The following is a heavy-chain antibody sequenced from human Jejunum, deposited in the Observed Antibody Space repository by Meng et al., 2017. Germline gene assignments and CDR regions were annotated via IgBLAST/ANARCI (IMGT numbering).Heavy chain of an antibody. D-gene: IGHD6-13*01. V-gene: IGHV3-74*01. CDR2: INGGGSST. CDR1: GFTFSGYW. CDR3: ARGRGAAAVGDPYSFYFDY. J-gene: IGHJ4*02. Sequence: GGSLRLSCAASGFTFSGYWMHWVRQVPGKGLVWVSRINGGGSSTIYADSVEGRFTISRDNAKNTLYLQMNSLRAEDTAVYYCARGRGAAAVGDPYSFYFDYWGQGKLVNGAS.